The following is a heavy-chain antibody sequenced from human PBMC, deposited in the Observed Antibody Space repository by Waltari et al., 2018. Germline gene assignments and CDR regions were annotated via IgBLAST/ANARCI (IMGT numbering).Heavy chain of an antibody. D-gene: IGHD5-18*01. J-gene: IGHJ6*02. CDR2: IYPGDSDT. Sequence: EVQLVQSGAEVKKPGESLKISCKGSGYSFTSYWTGWVRQMPGKGLEWMGIIYPGDSDTRYSPSFQGQVTISADKSISTAYLQWSSLKASDTAMYYCARRGYSYGHRAYYYGMDVWGQGTTVTVSS. CDR3: ARRGYSYGHRAYYYGMDV. CDR1: GYSFTSYW. V-gene: IGHV5-51*03.